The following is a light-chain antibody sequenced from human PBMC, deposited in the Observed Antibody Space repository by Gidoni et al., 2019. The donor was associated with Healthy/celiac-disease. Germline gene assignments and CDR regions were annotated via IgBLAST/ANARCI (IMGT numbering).Light chain of an antibody. CDR1: KLGEKY. CDR2: QDS. J-gene: IGLJ2*01. CDR3: QAWDSSTVV. V-gene: IGLV3-1*01. Sequence: SYELTQQPSVSVSPGQTASITCSGDKLGEKYSCWFQQKPGQSPVPVIYQDSKRPSGIPERFSGSNSGNTATLTISGTQAMDEADYYCQAWDSSTVVFGGGTKLTVL.